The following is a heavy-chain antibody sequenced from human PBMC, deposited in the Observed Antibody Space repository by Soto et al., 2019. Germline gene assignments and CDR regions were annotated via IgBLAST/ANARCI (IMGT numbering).Heavy chain of an antibody. CDR1: GGTFRRYA. J-gene: IGHJ5*02. D-gene: IGHD5-18*01. Sequence: QVQLVQSGAEVKKPGSSVKVFCKASGGTFRRYAISWVRQASGQGLEWMGGIIPSFGTANYAQQFQGRVTITADESRSTAYMELSSLRSEDTDVYYCAIGGIQLWLPFDPWGQGTLVTVSS. CDR3: AIGGIQLWLPFDP. V-gene: IGHV1-69*01. CDR2: IIPSFGTA.